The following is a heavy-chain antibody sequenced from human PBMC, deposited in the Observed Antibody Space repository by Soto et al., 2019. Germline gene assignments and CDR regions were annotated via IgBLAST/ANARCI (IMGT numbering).Heavy chain of an antibody. J-gene: IGHJ4*02. CDR3: AKARSSGSYYFDY. V-gene: IGHV3-23*01. CDR1: GFTFSSYA. CDR2: ISGSGGST. Sequence: LRLSCAASGFTFSSYAMSWVRQAPGKGLEWVSAISGSGGSTYYADSVKGRFTISRDNSKNTLHLQMNSLRAEDTAVYYCAKARSSGSYYFDYWGQGTLVTVSS. D-gene: IGHD6-19*01.